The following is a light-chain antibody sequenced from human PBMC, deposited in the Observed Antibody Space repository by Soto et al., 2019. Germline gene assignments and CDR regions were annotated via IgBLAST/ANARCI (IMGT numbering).Light chain of an antibody. Sequence: DIQMTQSPSSLSASVGDRVTITCRASQGISNYLAWYQQKPGKVPKLLMYAASTLQSGVPSRFSGSGSGTDFTLTISGLQPEDVATYYCQKYNGAPWTFGQGTKVEIK. CDR2: AAS. V-gene: IGKV1-27*01. J-gene: IGKJ1*01. CDR1: QGISNY. CDR3: QKYNGAPWT.